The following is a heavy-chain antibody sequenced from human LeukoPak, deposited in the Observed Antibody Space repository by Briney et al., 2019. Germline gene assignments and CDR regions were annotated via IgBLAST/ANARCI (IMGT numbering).Heavy chain of an antibody. D-gene: IGHD6-6*01. Sequence: ASVKVSCKASGYTFTSYDINWVRQATGQGLEWMGWMNPNSGNTGYAQKFQGRATITRNTSISTAYMELSSLRSEDTAVYYCARDKGTSYLSSFDYWGQGTLVTVSS. CDR1: GYTFTSYD. CDR2: MNPNSGNT. V-gene: IGHV1-8*03. J-gene: IGHJ4*02. CDR3: ARDKGTSYLSSFDY.